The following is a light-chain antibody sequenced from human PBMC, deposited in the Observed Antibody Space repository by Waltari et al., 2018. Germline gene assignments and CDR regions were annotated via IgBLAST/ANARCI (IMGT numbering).Light chain of an antibody. CDR1: NSDIGSYSY. CDR2: DLT. J-gene: IGLJ2*01. Sequence: QSVLTQPASVSGSPGQPITISCTGTNSDIGSYSYVSWYQQYPGQAPNLIIYDLTERPSGVATPFSGSKAGNTASLTISGLQADDEADYFCSSYTGRGTVIFGRGTMVTVL. CDR3: SSYTGRGTVI. V-gene: IGLV2-14*01.